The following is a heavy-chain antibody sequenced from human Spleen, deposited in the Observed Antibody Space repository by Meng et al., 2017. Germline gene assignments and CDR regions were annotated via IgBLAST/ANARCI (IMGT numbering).Heavy chain of an antibody. Sequence: GESLKISCAASGFTVSSNYMSWVRQAPGKGLEWVSVIYSGGSTYYADSVKGRFTISRHNSKNTLYLQMNSLRAEDTAVYYCARVPYCSSTSCYFDYWGQGTLVTVSS. V-gene: IGHV3-53*04. D-gene: IGHD2-2*01. CDR2: IYSGGST. J-gene: IGHJ4*02. CDR1: GFTVSSNY. CDR3: ARVPYCSSTSCYFDY.